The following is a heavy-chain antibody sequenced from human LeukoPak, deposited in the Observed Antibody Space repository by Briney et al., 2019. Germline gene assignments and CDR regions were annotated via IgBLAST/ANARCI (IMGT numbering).Heavy chain of an antibody. Sequence: PGGSLRLSCAACGFTVSSNYMSWVRQAPGKGLEWVSVIYSGGSTYYADSVKGRFTISRDNSKNTLYLQMNSLRAEDTAVYYCARVNGDTAMGYYFDYWGQGTLVTVSS. CDR2: IYSGGST. D-gene: IGHD5-18*01. CDR1: GFTVSSNY. V-gene: IGHV3-53*01. CDR3: ARVNGDTAMGYYFDY. J-gene: IGHJ4*02.